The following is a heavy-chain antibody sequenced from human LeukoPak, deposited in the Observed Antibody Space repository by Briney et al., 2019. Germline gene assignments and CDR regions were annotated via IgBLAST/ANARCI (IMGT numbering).Heavy chain of an antibody. J-gene: IGHJ4*02. CDR2: ISPDSGYI. D-gene: IGHD3-10*01. V-gene: IGHV3-21*01. CDR3: ARGGITTIRYDY. Sequence: GESLRLSCAPSGFTFTTYSMNWVRQAPGKGLEWVSSISPDSGYIYYADSVKGRFTISRDNAKNSLYLQMNSLRAEDTAVYYCARGGITTIRYDYWGQGTLVTVSS. CDR1: GFTFTTYS.